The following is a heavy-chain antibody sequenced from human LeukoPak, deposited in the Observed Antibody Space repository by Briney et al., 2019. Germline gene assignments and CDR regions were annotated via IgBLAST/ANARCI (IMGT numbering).Heavy chain of an antibody. CDR2: IYYSGST. V-gene: IGHV4-59*12. CDR3: ARGARYYDFWSGSNGGYFDY. D-gene: IGHD3-3*01. CDR1: GGSISSYY. J-gene: IGHJ4*02. Sequence: PSETLSLTCTVSGGSISSYYWSWIRQPPGKGLEWIGYIYYSGSTNYNPSLKSRVTISVDTSKNQFSLKLSSVTAADTAVYYCARGARYYDFWSGSNGGYFDYWGQGTLVTVSS.